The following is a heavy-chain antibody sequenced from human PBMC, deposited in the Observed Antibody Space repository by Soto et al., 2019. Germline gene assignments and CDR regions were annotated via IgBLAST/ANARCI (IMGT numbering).Heavy chain of an antibody. V-gene: IGHV3-66*01. Sequence: GGSLRLSCAASGFTVSSNYMSWVRQAPGKGLEWVSVIYSGGSTYYADSVKGRFTISRDNSKNTLYLQMNSLRAEDTAVYYCASCSQSGYYYYMDVWGKGTTVTVSS. J-gene: IGHJ6*03. CDR2: IYSGGST. CDR3: ASCSQSGYYYYMDV. CDR1: GFTVSSNY. D-gene: IGHD2-15*01.